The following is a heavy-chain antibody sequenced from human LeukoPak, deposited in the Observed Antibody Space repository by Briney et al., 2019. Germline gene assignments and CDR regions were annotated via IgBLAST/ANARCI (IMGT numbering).Heavy chain of an antibody. CDR3: ASSPDPYKGGSDAFDI. CDR2: IYYSGST. D-gene: IGHD3-16*01. V-gene: IGHV4-59*08. J-gene: IGHJ3*02. Sequence: PSETLSLTCTVSGGSISSYYWSWIRQPPGKGLEWIGYIYYSGSTNYNPSLKSRVTISVDKSKNQFSLKLSSVTAADTAVYYCASSPDPYKGGSDAFDIWGQGTMVTVSS. CDR1: GGSISSYY.